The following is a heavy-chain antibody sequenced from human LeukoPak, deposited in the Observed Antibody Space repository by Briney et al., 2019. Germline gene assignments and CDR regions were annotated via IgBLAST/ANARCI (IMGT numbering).Heavy chain of an antibody. CDR1: GFTFSSYE. CDR2: ISSSGSTI. CDR3: ARDPLYGDYVDY. V-gene: IGHV3-48*03. D-gene: IGHD4-17*01. Sequence: GGSLRLSCAASGFTFSSYEMNWVRQAPGKGLEWVSYISSSGSTIYYADSVKGRFTISRDNAKNSLYLQMNSLRAEDTAVYYCARDPLYGDYVDYWGQGTLVTVSS. J-gene: IGHJ4*02.